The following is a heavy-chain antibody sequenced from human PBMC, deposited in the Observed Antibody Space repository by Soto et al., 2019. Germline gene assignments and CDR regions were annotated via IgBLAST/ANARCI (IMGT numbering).Heavy chain of an antibody. Sequence: ASVKGSCKASGYTFTSYYMHWVRQAPGQGLEWMGIINPSGGSTSYAQKFQGRVTMTRDTSTSTVYMELSSLRSEDTAVYYCARTPGYCSCGSCKGTRGSLFYWAQGTRVPVSS. D-gene: IGHD2-15*01. CDR1: GYTFTSYY. CDR2: INPSGGST. J-gene: IGHJ1*01. CDR3: ARTPGYCSCGSCKGTRGSLFY. V-gene: IGHV1-46*01.